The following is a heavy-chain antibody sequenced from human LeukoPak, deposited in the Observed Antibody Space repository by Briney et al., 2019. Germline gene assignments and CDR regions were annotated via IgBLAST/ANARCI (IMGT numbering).Heavy chain of an antibody. V-gene: IGHV3-64*01. J-gene: IGHJ4*02. CDR1: GFTFSSYC. Sequence: GGSLRLSCAASGFTFSSYCMVWVRQAPGKGLEYVSGISSNGGTTYYGNSVKGRFTISRDNSKDTLHLQMGSLRNEDMAVYYCARAIQWASDYWGQGTLVTVAS. D-gene: IGHD5-12*01. CDR3: ARAIQWASDY. CDR2: ISSNGGTT.